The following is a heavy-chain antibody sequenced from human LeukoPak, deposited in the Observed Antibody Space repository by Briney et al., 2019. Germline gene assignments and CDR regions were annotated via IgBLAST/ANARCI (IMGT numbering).Heavy chain of an antibody. J-gene: IGHJ3*02. Sequence: PSEPLSLTCTVSGGPINSYYWSWIRQPPGKGLEWIGYISYSGSTNSNPSHKSRVTISVDTSKNQFSLKLSSVTAADTAVYYCARPYSSGWYDAFDIWGQGTMVTVSS. CDR2: ISYSGST. CDR1: GGPINSYY. D-gene: IGHD6-13*01. CDR3: ARPYSSGWYDAFDI. V-gene: IGHV4-59*01.